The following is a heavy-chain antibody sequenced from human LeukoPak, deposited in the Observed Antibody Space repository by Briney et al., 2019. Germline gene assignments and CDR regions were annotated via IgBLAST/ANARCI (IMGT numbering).Heavy chain of an antibody. D-gene: IGHD6-25*01. Sequence: SETLSLTCTVSGGSISSYYWSWIRQPPGKGLEWIGYIYYSGSTNYNPSLKSRVTISVDTSKNQFSLKLSSVTAADTAVYYCARGISSGPLPGDYWGQGTLVIVSS. V-gene: IGHV4-59*01. J-gene: IGHJ4*02. CDR1: GGSISSYY. CDR3: ARGISSGPLPGDY. CDR2: IYYSGST.